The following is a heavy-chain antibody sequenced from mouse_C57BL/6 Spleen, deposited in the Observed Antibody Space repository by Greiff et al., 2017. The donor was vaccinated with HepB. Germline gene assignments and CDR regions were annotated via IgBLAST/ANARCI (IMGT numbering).Heavy chain of an antibody. CDR3: ARRDY. CDR2: IDPSDSYT. J-gene: IGHJ2*01. CDR1: GYTFTSYW. V-gene: IGHV1-59*01. Sequence: QVQLQQPGAELVRPGTSVKLSCKASGYTFTSYWMHWVKQRPGQGLEWIGVIDPSDSYTNYNQKFKGKATWTVDTSSSTAYLQLSSLTSEDSAVYYCARRDYWGQGTTLTVSS.